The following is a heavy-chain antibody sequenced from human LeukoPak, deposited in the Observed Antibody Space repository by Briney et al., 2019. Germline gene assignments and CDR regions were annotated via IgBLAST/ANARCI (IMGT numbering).Heavy chain of an antibody. CDR3: AKDFIAVSTVTTGWFDP. CDR1: GFTVSSDY. V-gene: IGHV3-66*01. D-gene: IGHD4-17*01. CDR2: IYSGGST. J-gene: IGHJ5*02. Sequence: GGSLRLSCAASGFTVSSDYMSWVRQAPGKGLEWVSVIYSGGSTYYADSVKGRFTISRDNSKNTLYLQMNSLRAEDTAVYYCAKDFIAVSTVTTGWFDPWGQGTLVTVSS.